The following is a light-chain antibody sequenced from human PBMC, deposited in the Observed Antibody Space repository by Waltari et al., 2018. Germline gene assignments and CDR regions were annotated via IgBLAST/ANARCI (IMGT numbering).Light chain of an antibody. CDR1: TGAVTSGFY. CDR3: LLYYGGSQLV. V-gene: IGLV7-43*01. J-gene: IGLJ2*01. CDR2: STN. Sequence: QIVVTQEPSLTVSPGGTVNLTCASSTGAVTSGFYPNWFQQKPGQAPTPLIYSTNVKHSWTPARFSGSLLGDKAALTLSGVQPDDEADYYCLLYYGGSQLVFGGGTKLTVL.